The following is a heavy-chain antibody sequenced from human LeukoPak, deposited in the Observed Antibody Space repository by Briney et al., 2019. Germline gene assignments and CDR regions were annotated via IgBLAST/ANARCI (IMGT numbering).Heavy chain of an antibody. CDR2: INPSGGST. D-gene: IGHD2-15*01. CDR1: GYTFTSYY. V-gene: IGHV1-46*01. CDR3: ARDSPYCSGGSCYSDYFDY. J-gene: IGHJ4*02. Sequence: GASVKVSCKASGYTFTSYYMHWVRQAPGQGLEWMGIINPSGGSTSYAQKFQSRVTMTRDTSTSTVYMELSSLRSEDTAVYYCARDSPYCSGGSCYSDYFDYWGQGTLVTVSS.